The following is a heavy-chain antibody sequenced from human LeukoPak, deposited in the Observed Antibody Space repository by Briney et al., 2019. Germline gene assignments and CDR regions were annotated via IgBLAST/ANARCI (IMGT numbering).Heavy chain of an antibody. CDR2: ISWDGGST. CDR1: GFTFDDYA. CDR3: ARDFYDGFALDY. J-gene: IGHJ4*02. V-gene: IGHV3-43D*03. D-gene: IGHD2/OR15-2a*01. Sequence: GGSLRLSCAASGFTFDDYAMHWVRQAPGKGLEWVSLISWDGGSTYYADSVKGRFTISRDNAKNSLYLQMNSLRAEDTAVYYCARDFYDGFALDYWGQGTLVTVSS.